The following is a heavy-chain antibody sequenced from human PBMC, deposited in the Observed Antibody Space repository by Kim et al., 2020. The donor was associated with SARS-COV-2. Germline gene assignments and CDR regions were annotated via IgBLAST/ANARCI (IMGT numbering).Heavy chain of an antibody. D-gene: IGHD3-10*01. CDR3: ARDGPDYYGSGSYYNAADY. CDR1: GFTFSSYA. V-gene: IGHV3-30*04. CDR2: ISYDGSNK. J-gene: IGHJ4*02. Sequence: GGSLRLSCAASGFTFSSYAMHWVRQAPGKGLEWVAVISYDGSNKYYADSVKGRFTISRDNSKNTLYLQMNSLRAEDTAVYYCARDGPDYYGSGSYYNAADYWGQGTLVTVSS.